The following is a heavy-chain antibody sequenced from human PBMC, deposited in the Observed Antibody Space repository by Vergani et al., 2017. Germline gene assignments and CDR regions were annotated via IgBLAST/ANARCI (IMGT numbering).Heavy chain of an antibody. J-gene: IGHJ5*02. V-gene: IGHV2-26*01. Sequence: QVTLKESGPVLVKPTETLTLTCTVSGFSLSNARMGVSWIRQPPGKALEWLAHIFSNDEKSYSTSLKSRLTISKDTSKSQVVLTMTNMDPVDTATYYCARIPQYYYGSGERTNWFDPWGQGTLVTASS. CDR1: GFSLSNARMG. CDR2: IFSNDEK. D-gene: IGHD3-10*01. CDR3: ARIPQYYYGSGERTNWFDP.